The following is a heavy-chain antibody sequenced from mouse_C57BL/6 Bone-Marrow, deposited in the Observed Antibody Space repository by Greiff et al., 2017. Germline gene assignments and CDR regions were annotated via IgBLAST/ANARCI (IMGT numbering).Heavy chain of an antibody. CDR3: ARADVYYSKGPWFAY. CDR2: IHPNSGST. D-gene: IGHD2-5*01. Sequence: VQLQQPGAELVKPGASVKLSCKASGYTFTSYWMHWVKQRPGQGLEWIGMIHPNSGSTNYNEKFKSKATLTVDKSSSTAYMQLSSLTSEDSAVYYCARADVYYSKGPWFAYWCQGTLVTVSA. CDR1: GYTFTSYW. J-gene: IGHJ3*01. V-gene: IGHV1-64*01.